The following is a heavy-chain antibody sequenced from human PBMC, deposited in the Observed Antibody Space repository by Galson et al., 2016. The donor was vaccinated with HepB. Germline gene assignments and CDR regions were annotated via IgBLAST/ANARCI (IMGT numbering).Heavy chain of an antibody. J-gene: IGHJ4*02. CDR1: GFTVSNNY. V-gene: IGHV3-53*01. CDR3: ARKSDTYRYDGDF. Sequence: SLRFSCAVSGFTVSNNYMTWVRQAPGKGPEWVALIYSIGTTAYADSVKGRFTISRDNSRNTLNLEMKSLRADDTAVYYCARKSDTYRYDGDFWGQGTLVTVSS. D-gene: IGHD3-16*02. CDR2: IYSIGTT.